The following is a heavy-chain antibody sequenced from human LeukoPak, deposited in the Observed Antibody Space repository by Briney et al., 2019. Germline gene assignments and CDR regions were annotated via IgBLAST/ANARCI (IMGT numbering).Heavy chain of an antibody. CDR1: GFTFSSYA. D-gene: IGHD2-2*01. V-gene: IGHV3-23*01. Sequence: PGGSLRLSCAASGFTFSSYAMSWVRQAPGKGLEWVSSMSPNGGSTYYADSVKGRFTISRDNSKNTLYLQMNSLRAEDTAVYYCAKAGGYCSSTSCYLFDWGQGTLVTVPS. J-gene: IGHJ4*02. CDR3: AKAGGYCSSTSCYLFD. CDR2: MSPNGGST.